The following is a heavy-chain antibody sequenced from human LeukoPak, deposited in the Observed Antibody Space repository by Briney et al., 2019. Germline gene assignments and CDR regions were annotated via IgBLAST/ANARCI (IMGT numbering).Heavy chain of an antibody. V-gene: IGHV3-33*01. J-gene: IGHJ4*02. Sequence: PGGSLRLSCAASGFTFSSYGMHWVRQAPGKGLEWVAVIWYDGSNKYYADSVKGRFTISRDNSKNTLYLRMNSLRAEDTAVYYCARDFWSGYYDYWGQGTLVTVSS. CDR2: IWYDGSNK. CDR3: ARDFWSGYYDY. CDR1: GFTFSSYG. D-gene: IGHD3-3*01.